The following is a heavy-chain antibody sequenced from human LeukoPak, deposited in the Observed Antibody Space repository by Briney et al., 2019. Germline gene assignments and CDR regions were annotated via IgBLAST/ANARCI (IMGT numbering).Heavy chain of an antibody. Sequence: GGSLRLSCAASGFTFTSYAVNWVRQAPGKGLEWVSAISGSGVSTYYADSVKGRFTISRDNSKNMLYLQMNSPRAEDTAVYYCAKDGPLVGPYYFDYWGQGTLVTVSS. CDR2: ISGSGVST. J-gene: IGHJ4*02. V-gene: IGHV3-23*01. CDR1: GFTFTSYA. CDR3: AKDGPLVGPYYFDY. D-gene: IGHD1-26*01.